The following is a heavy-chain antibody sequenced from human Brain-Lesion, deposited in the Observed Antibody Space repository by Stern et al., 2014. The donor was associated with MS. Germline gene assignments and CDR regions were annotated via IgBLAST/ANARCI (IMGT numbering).Heavy chain of an antibody. J-gene: IGHJ4*02. V-gene: IGHV4-39*01. Sequence: QVQLVESGPGLVKPSETLSLTCTVSGGSISSSTYYWAWIRQPPGKGLEWIGNIYYSGFTYYNPSLKSRVPISVDMSKNQFSLNLSSVTAADTAIYYCARHDSVPRPSQLYSARDRGPGYFDYWGQGTLVTVSS. CDR3: ARHDSVPRPSQLYSARDRGPGYFDY. CDR1: GGSISSSTYY. D-gene: IGHD1-26*01. CDR2: IYYSGFT.